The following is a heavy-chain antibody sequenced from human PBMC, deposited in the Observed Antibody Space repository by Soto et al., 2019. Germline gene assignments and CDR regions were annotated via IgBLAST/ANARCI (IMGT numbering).Heavy chain of an antibody. V-gene: IGHV1-69*13. CDR3: ARSEREVVLRYFDWLPNYYYYYGMDV. J-gene: IGHJ6*02. CDR2: IIPIFGTA. Sequence: ASVKVSCKAPGGTFSSYAISWVRQAPGQGLEWMGGIIPIFGTANYAQKFQGRVTITADESTSTAYMELSSLRSEDTAVYYCARSEREVVLRYFDWLPNYYYYYGMDVWGQGTTVTVSS. CDR1: GGTFSSYA. D-gene: IGHD3-9*01.